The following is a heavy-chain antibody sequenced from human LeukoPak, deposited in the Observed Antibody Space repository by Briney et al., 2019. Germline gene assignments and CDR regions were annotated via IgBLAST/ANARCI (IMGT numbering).Heavy chain of an antibody. CDR2: IYHSGST. Sequence: PSETLSLTCTVSGGAISNYYWSWIRQPPGKGLEWIGYIYHSGSTNYNPSLKSRVTISVDKSKNQFSLKLSSVTAADTAVYYCARDHSMGGGDYWGQGTLVTVSS. D-gene: IGHD2-15*01. J-gene: IGHJ4*02. V-gene: IGHV4-59*12. CDR1: GGAISNYY. CDR3: ARDHSMGGGDY.